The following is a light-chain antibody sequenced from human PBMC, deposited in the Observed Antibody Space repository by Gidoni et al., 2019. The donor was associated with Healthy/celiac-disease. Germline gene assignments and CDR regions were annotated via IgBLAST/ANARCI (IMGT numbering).Light chain of an antibody. J-gene: IGKJ2*01. CDR2: AAS. CDR3: QQSYSTPRYT. Sequence: DIQMTPSPSPLSASVVDRVTITCRASQSISSYLSWYQQKQGNAPQLLIYAASSLQSGVPPRFSGSRSGTDFTLTISSRQPEDFVTSYCQQSYSTPRYTFGQGTKLEIK. CDR1: QSISSY. V-gene: IGKV1-39*01.